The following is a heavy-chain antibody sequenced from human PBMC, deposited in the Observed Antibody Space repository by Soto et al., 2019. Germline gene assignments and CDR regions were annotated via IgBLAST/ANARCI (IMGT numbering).Heavy chain of an antibody. CDR2: ISGSGGST. J-gene: IGHJ4*02. V-gene: IGHV3-23*01. CDR1: GFTFSSYA. D-gene: IGHD3-22*01. Sequence: GGSLRLSCAASGFTFSSYAMSWVRQAPGKGLEWVSAISGSGGSTYYADSVKGRFTISRDNSKNALYLQMNSLRAEDTAVYYCEKGGPYDSSGYWGQGTLVTVSS. CDR3: EKGGPYDSSGY.